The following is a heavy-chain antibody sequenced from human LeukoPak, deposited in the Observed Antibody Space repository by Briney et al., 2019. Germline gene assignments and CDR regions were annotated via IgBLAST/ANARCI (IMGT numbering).Heavy chain of an antibody. Sequence: PGGSLRLSCAASGFTFSSYWLSWVRQAPGKGLEWVANIKQDGSEKYYVDSVKGRFTISRDNAKNSLYLQMNSLRAEDTAVYYCARSEDPIVVATATLDYWGQGTLVTVSS. CDR1: GFTFSSYW. D-gene: IGHD2-21*02. J-gene: IGHJ4*02. CDR3: ARSEDPIVVATATLDY. V-gene: IGHV3-7*01. CDR2: IKQDGSEK.